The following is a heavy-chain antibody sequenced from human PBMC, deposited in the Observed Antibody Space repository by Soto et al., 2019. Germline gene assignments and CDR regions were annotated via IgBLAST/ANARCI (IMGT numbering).Heavy chain of an antibody. D-gene: IGHD3-22*01. CDR1: GASISSYF. V-gene: IGHV4-59*08. CDR2: IYYSGST. J-gene: IGHJ5*02. Sequence: SETLSLTCTVAGASISSYFWGWTRQPAGKGLEWIGYIYYSGSTTNNPSLKSRVTLSVDTSKTQSSLKLSSVTVTTTAVYYCGRLSAYYHSFDPWGAGTLRTVSS. CDR3: GRLSAYYHSFDP.